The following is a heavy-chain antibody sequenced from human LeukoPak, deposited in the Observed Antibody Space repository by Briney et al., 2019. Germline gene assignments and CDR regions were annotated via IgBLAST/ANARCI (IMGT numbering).Heavy chain of an antibody. Sequence: SGPTLVNPTQTLTLTCTFSGFSLSTSGVGVGWIRQPPGKALEWLALIYWDDDKRYSPSLKSRLTITKDPSKNQVVLTMTNLDPVDTATYYCARRPPRLTVVVFDYWGQGTLVTVSS. D-gene: IGHD3-22*01. V-gene: IGHV2-5*02. CDR1: GFSLSTSGVG. J-gene: IGHJ4*02. CDR2: IYWDDDK. CDR3: ARRPPRLTVVVFDY.